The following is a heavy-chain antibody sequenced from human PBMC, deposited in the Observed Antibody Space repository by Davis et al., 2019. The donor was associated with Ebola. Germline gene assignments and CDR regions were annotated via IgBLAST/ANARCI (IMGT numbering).Heavy chain of an antibody. V-gene: IGHV3-30*02. CDR1: GFTFSSYG. Sequence: GESLKISCAASGFTFSSYGIHWVRQAPGKGLEWVAFTRYDGSNKYYADSVKGRFTISRDNSKNTLYLQMNSLRAEDTAVYYCARATGLDYWGQGTLVTVSS. CDR2: TRYDGSNK. J-gene: IGHJ4*02. CDR3: ARATGLDY. D-gene: IGHD4-17*01.